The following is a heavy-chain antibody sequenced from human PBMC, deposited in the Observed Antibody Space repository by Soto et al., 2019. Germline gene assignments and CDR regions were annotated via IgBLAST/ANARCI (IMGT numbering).Heavy chain of an antibody. Sequence: SETLSLTCTVSGGSISSYYWSWIRQPPGKGLEWIASIHYSGSTKYNPSLKSRVTVSVDTPKNQFSLKLSSVTAADTAVYYCAGSTGWYWFDPWGQGTLVTVSS. J-gene: IGHJ5*02. CDR1: GGSISSYY. CDR2: IHYSGST. D-gene: IGHD6-19*01. CDR3: AGSTGWYWFDP. V-gene: IGHV4-59*08.